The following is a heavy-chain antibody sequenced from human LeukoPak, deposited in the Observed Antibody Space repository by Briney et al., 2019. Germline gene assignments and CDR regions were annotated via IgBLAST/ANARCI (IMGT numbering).Heavy chain of an antibody. CDR1: GSRFTSYW. V-gene: IGHV5-51*01. CDR3: ARHGIAAAVDH. Sequence: GESLKISCKGSGSRFTSYWIGWVRQMPGKGLEWMGIVYPGDSDTRYSPSFQGQVTISADKSISTAYLQWSSLKASDTAMYYCARHGIAAAVDHWGQGTLVTVSS. D-gene: IGHD6-13*01. CDR2: VYPGDSDT. J-gene: IGHJ4*02.